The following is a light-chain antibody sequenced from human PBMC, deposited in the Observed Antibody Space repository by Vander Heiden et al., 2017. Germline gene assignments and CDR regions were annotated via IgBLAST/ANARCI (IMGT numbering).Light chain of an antibody. CDR3: QSADSSGTNWV. V-gene: IGLV3-25*03. Sequence: YELPQPPSVSVSPGQTARITCSGDALPKQYAYWYQQKPGQAPVLVIYKDSERHSGIPERFSGSSSGTTVTLTISGVQAEDEADYYCQSADSSGTNWVFGGGTKLTVL. CDR2: KDS. J-gene: IGLJ3*02. CDR1: ALPKQY.